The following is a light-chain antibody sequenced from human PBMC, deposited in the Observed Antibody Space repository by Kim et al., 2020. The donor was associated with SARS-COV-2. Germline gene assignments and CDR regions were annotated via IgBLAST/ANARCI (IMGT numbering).Light chain of an antibody. V-gene: IGLV1-40*01. CDR3: QSYDSSLSGV. Sequence: GQRVTISCTGSSSNIGAGYDVHWYQQLPGTAPKLLIYCNSNRPSGVPDRFSGSKSGTSASLAITGLQAEDEADYYCQSYDSSLSGVFGGGTKLTVL. CDR1: SSNIGAGYD. CDR2: CNS. J-gene: IGLJ3*02.